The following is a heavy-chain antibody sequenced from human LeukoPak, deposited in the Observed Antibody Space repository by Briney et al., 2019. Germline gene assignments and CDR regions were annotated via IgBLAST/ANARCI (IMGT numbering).Heavy chain of an antibody. Sequence: PSETLSLTCAVYGGSFSGYNWTWIRQPPGKGLEWIGEINHSGSSNYNPSLKSRVTISEDTSKNQFSLKLTSVTAADTAVYYCARGKLFNYDWGSVACYFDYWGQGALVTVSS. V-gene: IGHV4-34*01. J-gene: IGHJ4*02. CDR3: ARGKLFNYDWGSVACYFDY. CDR1: GGSFSGYN. D-gene: IGHD3-16*01. CDR2: INHSGSS.